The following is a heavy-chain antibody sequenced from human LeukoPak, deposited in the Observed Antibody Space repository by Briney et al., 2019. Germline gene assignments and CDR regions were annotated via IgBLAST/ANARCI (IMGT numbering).Heavy chain of an antibody. CDR2: IKQDGSEK. Sequence: GGSLRLSCAASGFTFSSYWMSWVRQAPGKGLEWVANIKQDGSEKYYVDSVKGRFTISRDNAKNSLYLQMNSLRAEDTAVYYCARVCLVEVGARGGAFDIWGQGTMVTVSS. CDR3: ARVCLVEVGARGGAFDI. CDR1: GFTFSSYW. V-gene: IGHV3-7*05. D-gene: IGHD1-26*01. J-gene: IGHJ3*02.